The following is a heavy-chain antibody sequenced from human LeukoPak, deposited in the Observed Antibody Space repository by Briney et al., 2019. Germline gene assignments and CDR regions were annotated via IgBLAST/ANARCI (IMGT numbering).Heavy chain of an antibody. D-gene: IGHD3-10*01. CDR2: IWYDGSYK. CDR1: GCTFSGNG. CDR3: ARLTGTYLIDY. V-gene: IGHV3-33*01. J-gene: IGHJ4*02. Sequence: PGRSLRLSCAASGCTFSGNGMHWVRQAPGKGLEWVALIWYDGSYKYYADSVKGRFTISRDNSKNTLYLEMDSLRVEDTAVYYCARLTGTYLIDYWGQGTLVTVSS.